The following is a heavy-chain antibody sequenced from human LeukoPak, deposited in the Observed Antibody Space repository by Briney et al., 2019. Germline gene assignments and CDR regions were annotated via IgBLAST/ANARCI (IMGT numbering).Heavy chain of an antibody. CDR2: IYSGGST. V-gene: IGHV3-53*01. J-gene: IGHJ6*02. CDR3: ATVTDDYYYYGMDG. Sequence: PGGSLRLSCAASGFTVSSNYMGWVRQAPGKGLEWVSVIYSGGSTYYADSVKGRFTISRDNSKNTLYLQMNSLRAEDTAVYYCATVTDDYYYYGMDGWGQGTTVTVSS. D-gene: IGHD4-17*01. CDR1: GFTVSSNY.